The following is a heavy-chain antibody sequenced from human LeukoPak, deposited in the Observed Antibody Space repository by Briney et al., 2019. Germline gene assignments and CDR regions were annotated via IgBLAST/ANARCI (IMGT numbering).Heavy chain of an antibody. CDR3: AREYYGGYVDY. CDR2: NSSNGDIT. J-gene: IGHJ4*02. Sequence: GGSLRLSCAASGFTFSTYSMHWVRQAPGKGLESVSANSSNGDITYYANSVKGRFTISRDNSKNTLYLQMGSLRAEDMAVYYCAREYYGGYVDYWGQGTLVTVSS. D-gene: IGHD3-10*01. V-gene: IGHV3-64*01. CDR1: GFTFSTYS.